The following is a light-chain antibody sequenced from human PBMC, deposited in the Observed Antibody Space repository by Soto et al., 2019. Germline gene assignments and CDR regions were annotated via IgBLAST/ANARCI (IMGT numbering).Light chain of an antibody. CDR3: QSYDSSLSGSWV. V-gene: IGLV1-40*01. CDR2: GNN. CDR1: SSNIGTGYD. J-gene: IGLJ2*01. Sequence: QAVVTQPPSVSGAPGQRVTISCTGSSSNIGTGYDVHWYQQLPGTAPKLLIYGNNNRPSGVTDRFSGSKSGTSASLAITVLQAEDEADYYCQSYDSSLSGSWVLGGGTKVTFL.